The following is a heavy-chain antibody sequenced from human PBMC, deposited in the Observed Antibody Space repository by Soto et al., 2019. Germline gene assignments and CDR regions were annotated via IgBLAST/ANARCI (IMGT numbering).Heavy chain of an antibody. V-gene: IGHV4-31*03. J-gene: IGHJ6*02. Sequence: SETLSLTCTVSGGSISSGGYYWSWIRQHPGKGLEWIGYIYYSGSTYYNPSLKSRVTISVDTSKNQFSLKLSSVTAADTAVYYCARDPYTSSSGYYYGMDVWGQGTTVTVSS. D-gene: IGHD6-13*01. CDR2: IYYSGST. CDR1: GGSISSGGYY. CDR3: ARDPYTSSSGYYYGMDV.